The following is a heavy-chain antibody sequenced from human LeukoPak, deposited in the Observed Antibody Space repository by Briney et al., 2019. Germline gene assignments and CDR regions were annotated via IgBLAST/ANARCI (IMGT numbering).Heavy chain of an antibody. J-gene: IGHJ4*02. Sequence: QPGGSLRLSCAASGFTFSSYEMNWVRQAPGKGLEWVANIKKDGSENYYVDSVKGRFTISRDNAKKSLYLQMKSLRAEDTAVYYCARHLSGVTGYSYGRGIDYWGQGTLVTVSS. CDR1: GFTFSSYE. V-gene: IGHV3-7*01. CDR3: ARHLSGVTGYSYGRGIDY. CDR2: IKKDGSEN. D-gene: IGHD5-18*01.